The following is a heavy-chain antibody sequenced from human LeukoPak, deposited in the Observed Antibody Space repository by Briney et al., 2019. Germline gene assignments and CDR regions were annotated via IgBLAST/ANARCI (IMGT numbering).Heavy chain of an antibody. D-gene: IGHD4-11*01. V-gene: IGHV4-4*07. CDR1: GGSISSYY. CDR3: ASTVTTPDYFDY. CDR2: IYTSGST. J-gene: IGHJ4*02. Sequence: MSSETVSLTCTVSGGSISSYYWSWIRQPAGKGLEWIGRIYTSGSTNYNPSLKSRVTMSVDTSKNQFSLKLTSVTAADTAVYYCASTVTTPDYFDYWGQGTLVTVSS.